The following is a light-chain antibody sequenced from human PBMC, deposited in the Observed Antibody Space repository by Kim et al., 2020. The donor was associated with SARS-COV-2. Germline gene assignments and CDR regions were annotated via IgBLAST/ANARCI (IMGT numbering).Light chain of an antibody. CDR2: DSS. CDR1: QNINIY. J-gene: IGKJ5*01. Sequence: ETVLIQSPATLSLSPGERATLSCRASQNINIYLAWYQQKPGQAPRLLIYDSSNRATGIPARFSGSGSGTDFTLTISSLEPEDFAIYYCQQRKYWPTITFGQGTRLEIK. V-gene: IGKV3-11*01. CDR3: QQRKYWPTIT.